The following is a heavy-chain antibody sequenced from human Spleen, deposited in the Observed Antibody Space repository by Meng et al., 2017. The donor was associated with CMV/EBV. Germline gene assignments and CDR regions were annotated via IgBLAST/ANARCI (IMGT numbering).Heavy chain of an antibody. CDR3: AKGGNSEYGMDV. J-gene: IGHJ6*02. CDR2: IGQDGIEK. D-gene: IGHD2/OR15-2a*01. V-gene: IGHV3-7*01. Sequence: GGSLRLSCAASGFTFSTYWMSWARQSPKGLEWVANIGQDGIEKYYVDSVKGRFTISRDNSKNTVYVQMNSLRVEDTAVYYCAKGGNSEYGMDVWGQGTTVTVSS. CDR1: GFTFSTYW.